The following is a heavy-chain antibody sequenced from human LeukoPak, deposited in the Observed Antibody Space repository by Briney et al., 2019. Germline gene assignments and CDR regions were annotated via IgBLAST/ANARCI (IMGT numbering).Heavy chain of an antibody. J-gene: IGHJ4*02. CDR2: MYRDGTT. CDR3: ASGSGSYMFFDC. V-gene: IGHV3-53*01. D-gene: IGHD1-26*01. CDR1: GFTVSSNY. Sequence: GGSLRLSCAASGFTVSSNYMSWVRQAPGKGLEWVSVMYRDGTTYYKDSVKGRFTISRDNSKSTLYLQMNSLRAEDTAVYYCASGSGSYMFFDCWGQGTLVTVSS.